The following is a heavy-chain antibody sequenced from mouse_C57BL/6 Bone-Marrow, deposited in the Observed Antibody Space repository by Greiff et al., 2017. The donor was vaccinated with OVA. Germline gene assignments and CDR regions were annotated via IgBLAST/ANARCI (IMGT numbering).Heavy chain of an antibody. Sequence: QVQLKESGPGLVAPSQSLSITCTVSGFSLTSYGVHWVRQPPGKGLEWLVVIWSDGSTTYNSALKSRLSISKDNSKSQVFLKMNSLQTDDTAMYYCARQGGSSGYYAMDYWGQGTSVTVSS. J-gene: IGHJ4*01. CDR3: ARQGGSSGYYAMDY. CDR1: GFSLTSYG. V-gene: IGHV2-6-1*01. CDR2: IWSDGST. D-gene: IGHD3-2*02.